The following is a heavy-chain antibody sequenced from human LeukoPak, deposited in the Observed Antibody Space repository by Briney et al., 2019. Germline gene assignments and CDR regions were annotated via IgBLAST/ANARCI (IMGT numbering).Heavy chain of an antibody. D-gene: IGHD4-23*01. Sequence: SETLSLTCAVYGGSFSGYYWSWIRQPPGKGLEWIGEINHSGSTNYNPSFKSRVTISVDTSKNQFSLKLSSVTAADTAVYYCARKFNSRYFDLWGRGTLVTVSS. CDR2: INHSGST. V-gene: IGHV4-34*01. J-gene: IGHJ2*01. CDR3: ARKFNSRYFDL. CDR1: GGSFSGYY.